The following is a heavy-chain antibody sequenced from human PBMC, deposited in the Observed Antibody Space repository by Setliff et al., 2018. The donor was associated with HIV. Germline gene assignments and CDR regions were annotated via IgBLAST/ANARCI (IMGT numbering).Heavy chain of an antibody. V-gene: IGHV3-30*03. CDR1: GFSLYSYY. J-gene: IGHJ5*02. D-gene: IGHD2-2*01. Sequence: VGSLRLSCAASGFSLYSYYMHWVRQAPGKGLEWVAVVSSDDAHKHYADSVEGRFTISRDNSKNTVFLQMNSLRPEDSALYYCASGGAYCSGATCYVTWGQGTLVTVSS. CDR3: ASGGAYCSGATCYVT. CDR2: VSSDDAHK.